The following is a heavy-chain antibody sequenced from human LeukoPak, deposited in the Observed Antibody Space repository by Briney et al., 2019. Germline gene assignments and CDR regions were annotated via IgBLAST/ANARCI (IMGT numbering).Heavy chain of an antibody. CDR2: ISGSSSYI. J-gene: IGHJ3*02. CDR1: GFTFSSYS. V-gene: IGHV3-21*01. CDR3: ARDPYSSGWYKDAFDI. D-gene: IGHD6-19*01. Sequence: PGGSLRPSCAASGFTFSSYSMNWVRQAPGKGLEWVSSISGSSSYINYADSVKGRFTISRDNAQNSLFLQLNSLRAEDTAVYYCARDPYSSGWYKDAFDIWGQGTMVTVSS.